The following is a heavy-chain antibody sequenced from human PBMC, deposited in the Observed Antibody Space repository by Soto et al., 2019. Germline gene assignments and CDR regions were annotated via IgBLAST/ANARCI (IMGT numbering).Heavy chain of an antibody. D-gene: IGHD3-10*01. CDR1: GGSITSYF. CDR2: IYTSGIT. CDR3: AREGSARGLDY. Sequence: SETLSLTCTVSGGSITSYFWSWIRQPAGKGLEWIGRIYTSGITNYNPSLKSRVTMTVDTSKNQFSLNLTSLTAADTAVYFCAREGSARGLDYWGQGTLVTVSS. V-gene: IGHV4-4*07. J-gene: IGHJ4*02.